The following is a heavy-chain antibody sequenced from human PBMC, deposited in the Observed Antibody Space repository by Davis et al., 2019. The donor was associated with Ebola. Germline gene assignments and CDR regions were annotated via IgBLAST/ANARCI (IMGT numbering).Heavy chain of an antibody. J-gene: IGHJ4*02. CDR1: GFTFTNYA. V-gene: IGHV3-30-3*01. CDR2: ISYGDGNYR. CDR3: AREGHTSGHCGCFDD. Sequence: GESLKISCVASGFTFTNYAIHWVRQAPGKGLEWVLVISYGDGNYRYYADSVKGRFTISRDNFKNTVDLQMDSLRVDDTAVYYCAREGHTSGHCGCFDDWGQGTLVTVSS. D-gene: IGHD3-22*01.